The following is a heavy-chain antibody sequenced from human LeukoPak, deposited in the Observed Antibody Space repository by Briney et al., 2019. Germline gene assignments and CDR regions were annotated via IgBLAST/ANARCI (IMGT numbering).Heavy chain of an antibody. CDR2: IKQDGSEK. Sequence: GGSLRLSCAASGFTFSSYWMSWVRQAPGKGLEWVANIKQDGSEKYYVDSVKGRFTISRDNAKNSLYLQMNSLRAEDTAVYYCASIAAHTIIRAEYFQHWGQGTMVTVSS. J-gene: IGHJ1*01. CDR3: ASIAAHTIIRAEYFQH. V-gene: IGHV3-7*01. D-gene: IGHD6-25*01. CDR1: GFTFSSYW.